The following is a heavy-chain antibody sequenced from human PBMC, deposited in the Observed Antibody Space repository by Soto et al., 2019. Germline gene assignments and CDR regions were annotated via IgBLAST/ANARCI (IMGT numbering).Heavy chain of an antibody. Sequence: GGSLRLSCAASGFTFSSYAMSWVRQAPGKGLEWVSAISGSGGSTYYADSVKGRFTISRDNSKNTLYLQMDSLRAEDEAVYYCARLYFRSSSCYGNYFDFWGQGTLVTVSS. CDR1: GFTFSSYA. CDR3: ARLYFRSSSCYGNYFDF. D-gene: IGHD2-2*01. CDR2: ISGSGGST. V-gene: IGHV3-23*01. J-gene: IGHJ4*02.